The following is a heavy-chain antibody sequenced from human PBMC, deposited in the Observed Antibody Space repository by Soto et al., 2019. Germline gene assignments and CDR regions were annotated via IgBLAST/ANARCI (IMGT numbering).Heavy chain of an antibody. Sequence: GGSLRLSCAASVFTFSSYAMHWVRQAPGKGPEWVAVISYDGSNKYYADSVKGRFTISRDNSKNTLYLQMNSLRAEDTAVYYCARDRRVSWFGELEFDYWGQGTLVTVSS. D-gene: IGHD3-10*01. V-gene: IGHV3-30-3*01. CDR2: ISYDGSNK. CDR3: ARDRRVSWFGELEFDY. CDR1: VFTFSSYA. J-gene: IGHJ4*02.